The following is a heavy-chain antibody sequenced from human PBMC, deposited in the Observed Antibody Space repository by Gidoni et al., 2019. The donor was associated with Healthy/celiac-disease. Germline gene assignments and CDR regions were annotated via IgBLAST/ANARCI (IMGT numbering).Heavy chain of an antibody. CDR3: ARDRYDILTGSPPLYYYYMDV. CDR2: ISSISSTI. CDR1: GCTFSSYS. Sequence: EVQLVESGGGLVKTGGSLRLSCAASGCTFSSYSMNWVRQAPGKGLGLVSYISSISSTISYAASVNGRFTISSDNAKNSLYLQLNSLSAEDTAVYYCARDRYDILTGSPPLYYYYMDVWGKGTTVTVSS. V-gene: IGHV3-48*01. D-gene: IGHD3-9*01. J-gene: IGHJ6*03.